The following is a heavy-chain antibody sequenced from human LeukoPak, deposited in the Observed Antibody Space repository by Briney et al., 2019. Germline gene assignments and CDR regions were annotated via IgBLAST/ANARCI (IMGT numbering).Heavy chain of an antibody. CDR3: ARHGGFTRWLQPNWFDP. Sequence: SETLSLTCTVSGGSISSYYWSWIRQPPGKGLEWIGYIYYSGSTNYNPSLKSRVTISVDTSKNQFSLELSSVTAADTAVYYCARHGGFTRWLQPNWFDPWGQGTLVTVSS. CDR2: IYYSGST. J-gene: IGHJ5*02. D-gene: IGHD5-24*01. CDR1: GGSISSYY. V-gene: IGHV4-59*08.